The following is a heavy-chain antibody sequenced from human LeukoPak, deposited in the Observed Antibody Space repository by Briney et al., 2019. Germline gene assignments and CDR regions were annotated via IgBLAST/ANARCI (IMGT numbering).Heavy chain of an antibody. V-gene: IGHV4-34*01. CDR3: ARSPHDFWSGYYYYYYGMDV. CDR2: INHSGST. Sequence: PSETLSLTCAVYGGSFSGYYWSWIRQPRGKGLEWIGVINHSGSTDYNPSLKSRVTISVDTSKNQFSLKLSSVTAADTAVYYCARSPHDFWSGYYYYYYGMDVWGQGTTVTVSS. J-gene: IGHJ6*02. CDR1: GGSFSGYY. D-gene: IGHD3-3*01.